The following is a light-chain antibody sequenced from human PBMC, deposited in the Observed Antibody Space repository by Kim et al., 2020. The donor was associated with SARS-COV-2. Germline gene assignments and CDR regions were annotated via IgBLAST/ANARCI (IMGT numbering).Light chain of an antibody. CDR3: QQYNSSPYT. J-gene: IGKJ2*01. Sequence: IQMTQSPSTVSASVGDRVTITCRASQSINSWLGWYQQKPGKAPEVLIYKASTLESGVPSRFSGSGSGTEFTLTISSLQPDDFVTYYCQQYNSSPYTFGQGTKLEI. CDR1: QSINSW. CDR2: KAS. V-gene: IGKV1-5*03.